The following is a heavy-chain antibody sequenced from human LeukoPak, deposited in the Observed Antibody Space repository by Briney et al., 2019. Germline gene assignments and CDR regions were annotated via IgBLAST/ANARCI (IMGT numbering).Heavy chain of an antibody. Sequence: GGSLRLSCAASGFTFSSYAMNWVRQAPGKGLEWVSGTGSTGVSTFYADSVKGRFTVSRDNSKNTLSLQMNSLRAEDTAVYYCAKDRGIAPHDYWGQGTLVTVSS. D-gene: IGHD2/OR15-2a*01. CDR1: GFTFSSYA. CDR2: TGSTGVST. J-gene: IGHJ4*02. V-gene: IGHV3-23*01. CDR3: AKDRGIAPHDY.